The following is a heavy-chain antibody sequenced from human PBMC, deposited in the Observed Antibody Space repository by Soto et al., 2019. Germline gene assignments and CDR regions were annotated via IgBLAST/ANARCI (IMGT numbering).Heavy chain of an antibody. CDR2: IYPGDSDT. J-gene: IGHJ4*02. Sequence: GESLKISCKGSGYSFTSYWIGWVRQIPGKGLEWMRIIYPGDSDTRYSPSFQGQVTISADKSISTAYLQWSSLKASDTAMYYCARPMGVLYYYDSSGYYTLGYWGQGSLVTVSS. CDR3: ARPMGVLYYYDSSGYYTLGY. V-gene: IGHV5-51*01. CDR1: GYSFTSYW. D-gene: IGHD3-22*01.